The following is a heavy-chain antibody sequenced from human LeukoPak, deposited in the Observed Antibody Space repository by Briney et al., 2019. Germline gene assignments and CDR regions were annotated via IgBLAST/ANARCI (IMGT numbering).Heavy chain of an antibody. V-gene: IGHV4-59*01. D-gene: IGHD2-15*01. CDR1: GGSISSYY. CDR3: ARLVVAATPDY. CDR2: IYYSGST. J-gene: IGHJ4*02. Sequence: SETLSLTCTVSGGSISSYYWSWIRRPPGKGLEWIGYIYYSGSTNYNPSLKSRVTISVDTSKNQFSLKLSSVTAADTAVYYCARLVVAATPDYWGQGTLVTVSS.